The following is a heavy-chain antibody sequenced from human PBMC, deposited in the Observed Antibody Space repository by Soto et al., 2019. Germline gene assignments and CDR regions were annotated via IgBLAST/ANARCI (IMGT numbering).Heavy chain of an antibody. J-gene: IGHJ4*02. V-gene: IGHV5-10-1*01. CDR3: XXXXXXXXSGXYYGFDY. D-gene: IGHD3-10*01. CDR1: GYRFTSYW. Sequence: EVQLVQSGAEVKKPGESLRISCKGSGYRFTSYWISWVRQMPGKGLEWMGRIDPSDSYTNYSPSFQGHVTISADKSIXTXXXXXXXXXXXXXXXXXXXXXXXXXXSGXYYGFDYWGQGTLVTVSS. CDR2: IDPSDSYT.